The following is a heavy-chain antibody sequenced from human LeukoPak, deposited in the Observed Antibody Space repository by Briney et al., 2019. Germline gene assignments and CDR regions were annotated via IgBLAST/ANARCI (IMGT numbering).Heavy chain of an antibody. CDR1: GFTFSSYG. J-gene: IGHJ4*02. Sequence: GGSLRLSCAASGFTFSSYGMHWVRQAPGKGLEWVAVISYDGSNKYYADSVKGRFTISRDNSKSTLYLQMNSLTADDTAIYFCAKIRGDSTGWVLDYWGRGILAAVSS. CDR3: AKIRGDSTGWVLDY. CDR2: ISYDGSNK. D-gene: IGHD3-22*01. V-gene: IGHV3-30*18.